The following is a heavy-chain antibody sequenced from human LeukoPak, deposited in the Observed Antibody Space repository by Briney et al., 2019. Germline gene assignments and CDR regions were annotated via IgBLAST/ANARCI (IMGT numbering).Heavy chain of an antibody. D-gene: IGHD2-2*01. V-gene: IGHV4-39*01. CDR3: AGQPENTRGFY. CDR1: GGSITSTLYY. Sequence: SETLSLTCTVSGGSITSTLYYWGWFRQSSGKGLEWIGSIYYSGSTYYNPSLKSRVTISVDTSKNQFSLRLTSVTAADTAMYFCAGQPENTRGFYWGQGTLVTVSS. J-gene: IGHJ1*01. CDR2: IYYSGST.